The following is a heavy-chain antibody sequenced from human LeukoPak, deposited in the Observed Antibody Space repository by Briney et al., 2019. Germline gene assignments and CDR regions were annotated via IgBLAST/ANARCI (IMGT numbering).Heavy chain of an antibody. J-gene: IGHJ4*02. V-gene: IGHV4-39*02. CDR1: GGSISSSSYY. Sequence: PSETLSLTCTVSGGSISSSSYYWGWIRQPPGKGLEWIGSIYYSGSTYYNPSLKSRVTISVDTSKNQFSLKLSSVTAADTAVYYCARELLCSGGSCYLDYWGQGTLVTVSS. CDR3: ARELLCSGGSCYLDY. CDR2: IYYSGST. D-gene: IGHD2-15*01.